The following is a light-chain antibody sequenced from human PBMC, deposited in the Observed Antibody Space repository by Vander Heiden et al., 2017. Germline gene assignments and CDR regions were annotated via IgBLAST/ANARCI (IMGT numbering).Light chain of an antibody. V-gene: IGKV4-1*01. Sequence: DIVMTQSPDSLAVSLGERATINCKSSQSVLYSSKNKNYLAWYQHKPGQPPKLLIYWASTRESGVPDRFSGSGSGTDFTLTISSLQAEDVALYYCQQYYSTPPITFGQGTRLEIK. CDR1: QSVLYSSKNKNY. CDR3: QQYYSTPPIT. CDR2: WAS. J-gene: IGKJ5*01.